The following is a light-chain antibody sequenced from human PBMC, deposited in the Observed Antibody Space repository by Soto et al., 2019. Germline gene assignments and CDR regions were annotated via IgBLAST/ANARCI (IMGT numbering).Light chain of an antibody. Sequence: QSALTQPPSASGSPGQSVAISCTGTSSDVGGYNYVSWYQQHPGKAPKLMIYEVNKRPSGVADRCSGSKSGNTASLTVSGLQADDEADYYCSSYAGSNNYVFGTGTKLTVL. CDR3: SSYAGSNNYV. V-gene: IGLV2-8*01. J-gene: IGLJ1*01. CDR1: SSDVGGYNY. CDR2: EVN.